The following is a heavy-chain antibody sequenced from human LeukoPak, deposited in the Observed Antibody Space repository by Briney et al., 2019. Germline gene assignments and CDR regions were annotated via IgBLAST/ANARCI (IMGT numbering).Heavy chain of an antibody. CDR3: ARDPYSSSSFDY. V-gene: IGHV3-48*01. Sequence: GGSLRLSCAASGFIFSSYSMNWVRQAPGKGLEWVSYISRSSSTIYYADSVKGRFTISRDNAKNSVYLQMNSLRAEDTAVYYCARDPYSSSSFDYWGQGTLVTVSS. CDR1: GFIFSSYS. D-gene: IGHD6-6*01. J-gene: IGHJ4*02. CDR2: ISRSSSTI.